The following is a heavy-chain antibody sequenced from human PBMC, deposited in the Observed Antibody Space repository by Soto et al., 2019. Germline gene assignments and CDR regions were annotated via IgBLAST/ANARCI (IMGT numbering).Heavy chain of an antibody. CDR1: GGSLRNSV. CDR3: ERHGYLGH. CDR2: VIPILGTA. Sequence: QVQLVQSGAEVKKPGSSVKVSCTASGGSLRNSVISWVRQAPAQRLEWMGGVIPILGTANYEQKFQGRVTITEDEATSTAYMDLTGLSPVDKSVYYCERHGYLGHWGQGSLVIVSS. J-gene: IGHJ4*02. D-gene: IGHD6-13*01. V-gene: IGHV1-69*01.